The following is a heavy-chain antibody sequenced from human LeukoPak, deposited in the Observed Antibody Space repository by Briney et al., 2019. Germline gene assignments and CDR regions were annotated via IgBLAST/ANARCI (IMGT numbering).Heavy chain of an antibody. J-gene: IGHJ4*02. Sequence: GESLRISCRGSSYSFISYWITWVRQMPGKGREWMGRIDPSDSYTTYSPSFQGHVTISADKSIGTAYLQWSSLKASDTAMYYCARLGTYWSNYYFEYWGQGTLVTVSS. D-gene: IGHD3-10*01. V-gene: IGHV5-10-1*01. CDR2: IDPSDSYT. CDR3: ARLGTYWSNYYFEY. CDR1: SYSFISYW.